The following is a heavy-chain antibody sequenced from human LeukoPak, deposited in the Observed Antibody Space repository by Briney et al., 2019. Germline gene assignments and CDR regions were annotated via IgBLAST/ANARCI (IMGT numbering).Heavy chain of an antibody. J-gene: IGHJ4*02. CDR1: GGSISGYY. CDR2: IYHSGRT. V-gene: IGHV4-30-2*01. Sequence: SETLSLTCTVSGGSISGYYWTWIRQPPREVLEWIGYIYHSGRTYYNPSLKSRVTISVDRSKNQFSLKLSSVTAADTAVYYCARGSQELPFDYWGQGTLVTVSS. CDR3: ARGSQELPFDY. D-gene: IGHD1-26*01.